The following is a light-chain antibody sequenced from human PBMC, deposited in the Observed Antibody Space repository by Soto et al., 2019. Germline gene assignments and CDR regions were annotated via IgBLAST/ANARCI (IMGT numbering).Light chain of an antibody. V-gene: IGLV2-8*01. J-gene: IGLJ3*02. CDR3: SSFAGGNNLV. CDR2: EVN. CDR1: SSDVGGYNY. Sequence: QSVLTQPPSASGSPGQSVTISCTGTSSDVGGYNYVSWHQQHPGKAPKLMIYEVNKRPSGVPDRFSGSKSGNTASLTVSGLQAEDEAEYYCSSFAGGNNLVFGGGTKLTVL.